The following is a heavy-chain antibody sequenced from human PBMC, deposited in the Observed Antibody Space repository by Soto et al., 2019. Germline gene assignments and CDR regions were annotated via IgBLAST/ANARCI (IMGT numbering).Heavy chain of an antibody. CDR1: GGSISSGDYY. D-gene: IGHD6-19*01. Sequence: PSETLSLTCTVSGGSISSGDYYWSWIRQPPGKGLEWIGYIYYSGSTYYNPSLKSRVTISVDTSKNQFSLRLSSVTAADTAVYYCARERPDGCRLDPWGQGTLVTVS. V-gene: IGHV4-30-4*01. J-gene: IGHJ5*02. CDR3: ARERPDGCRLDP. CDR2: IYYSGST.